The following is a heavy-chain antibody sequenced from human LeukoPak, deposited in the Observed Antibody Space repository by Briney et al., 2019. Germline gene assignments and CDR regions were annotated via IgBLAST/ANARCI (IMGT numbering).Heavy chain of an antibody. CDR3: ARVDIVVVPAAHYFDY. Sequence: ASVKVSCKASGYTFTGCYMHWVRQAPGQGLEWMGWINPNSGGTNYAQKFQGRVTMTRDTSISTAYMELSRLRSDDTAVYYCARVDIVVVPAAHYFDYWGQGTLVTVSS. CDR2: INPNSGGT. D-gene: IGHD2-2*01. J-gene: IGHJ4*02. V-gene: IGHV1-2*02. CDR1: GYTFTGCY.